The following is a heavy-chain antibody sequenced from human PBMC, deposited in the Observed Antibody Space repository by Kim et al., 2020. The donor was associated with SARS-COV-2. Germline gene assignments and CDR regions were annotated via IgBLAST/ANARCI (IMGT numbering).Heavy chain of an antibody. CDR3: ARSEYSSRWYAAWFDP. J-gene: IGHJ5*02. CDR1: GYTFTSYA. CDR2: INAGNGNT. D-gene: IGHD6-13*01. Sequence: ASVKVSCKASGYTFTSYAMHWVRQAPGQRLEWMGWINAGNGNTKYSQKFQGRVTITRDTSASTAYMELGSLRSEDTAVYYCARSEYSSRWYAAWFDPWGQGTLVTVSS. V-gene: IGHV1-3*01.